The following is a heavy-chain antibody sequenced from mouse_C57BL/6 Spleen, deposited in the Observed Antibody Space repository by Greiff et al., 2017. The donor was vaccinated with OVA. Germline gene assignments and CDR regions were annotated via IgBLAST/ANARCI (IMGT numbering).Heavy chain of an antibody. Sequence: EVQLQESGPGLVKPSQSLSLTCSVTGYSITSGYYWNWIRQFPGNKLEWMGYISYDGSNNSNPSLKNRISITRDTSKNQFFLKLNSVTTEDTATYYCARETLLLGYFDYRGQGTTLTVSS. D-gene: IGHD2-10*01. V-gene: IGHV3-6*01. CDR1: GYSITSGYY. CDR3: ARETLLLGYFDY. J-gene: IGHJ2*01. CDR2: ISYDGSN.